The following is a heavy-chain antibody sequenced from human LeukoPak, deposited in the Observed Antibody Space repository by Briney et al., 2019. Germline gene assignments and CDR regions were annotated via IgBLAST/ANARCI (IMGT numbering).Heavy chain of an antibody. CDR1: GYSFANYW. J-gene: IGHJ3*02. CDR3: ARRSYVGSTSAFDI. Sequence: GESLKISCKDIGYSFANYWFGWVRQMPGKGLEWIGVIYSSDSGTKYSPSFQGHVTFSADKSVSTAYLQWSSLRASDTAMYYCARRSYVGSTSAFDIWGQGTMVTVSS. D-gene: IGHD1-26*01. CDR2: IYSSDSGT. V-gene: IGHV5-51*01.